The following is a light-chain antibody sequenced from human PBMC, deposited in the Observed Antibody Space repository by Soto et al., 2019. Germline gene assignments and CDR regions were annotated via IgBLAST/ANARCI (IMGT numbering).Light chain of an antibody. CDR1: QSVSRY. CDR2: GAS. CDR3: QQRSSWPRT. V-gene: IGKV3-11*01. J-gene: IGKJ1*01. Sequence: DIVLTQSPATLSLSPGERATLSCRASQSVSRYLAWYQQKPGQAPRLLIYGASNRATGIPARFSGSGSGTDFTLTISSLEPEDFAVYYCQQRSSWPRTFGQGTKVEIK.